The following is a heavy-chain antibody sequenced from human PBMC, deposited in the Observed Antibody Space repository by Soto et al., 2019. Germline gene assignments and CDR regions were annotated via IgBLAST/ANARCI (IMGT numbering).Heavy chain of an antibody. J-gene: IGHJ4*02. Sequence: GGSLRLSCAAPGFTFSSYAMSWVRQAPGKGLEWVSAISGSGGSTYYADSVKGRFTISRDNSKNTLYLQMNSLRAEDTAVYYCAKDYYYDSSGYSAFDYWGQGTLVTVSS. D-gene: IGHD3-22*01. CDR3: AKDYYYDSSGYSAFDY. V-gene: IGHV3-23*01. CDR2: ISGSGGST. CDR1: GFTFSSYA.